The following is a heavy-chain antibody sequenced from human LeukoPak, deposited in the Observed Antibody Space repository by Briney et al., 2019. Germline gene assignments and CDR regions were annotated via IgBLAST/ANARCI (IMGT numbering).Heavy chain of an antibody. D-gene: IGHD3-9*01. Sequence: GGSLRLSCAASGFTFSSCSMNWVRQAPGKGLEWVSYISSSSSTIYYTDSVKGRFTISRDNAKNSLYLQMNSLRAEDTAVYYCAGNSILTGYYLFDYWGQGTLVTVSS. CDR3: AGNSILTGYYLFDY. CDR2: ISSSSSTI. J-gene: IGHJ4*02. CDR1: GFTFSSCS. V-gene: IGHV3-48*04.